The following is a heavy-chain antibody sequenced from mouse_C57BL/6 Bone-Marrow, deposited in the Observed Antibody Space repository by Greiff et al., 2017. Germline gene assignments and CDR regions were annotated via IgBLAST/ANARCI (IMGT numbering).Heavy chain of an antibody. CDR3: ARGGSSYWYFEV. CDR2: IHPNSGST. Sequence: VQLQQPGAELVKPGASVKLSCKASGYTFTSYWMHWVKQRPGQGLEWIGMIHPNSGSTNYNEKIKSKATLTVDNSSRPDYMQLSSLTSEDSAVYYCARGGSSYWYFEVWGTGTTVTVSS. V-gene: IGHV1-64*01. D-gene: IGHD1-1*01. J-gene: IGHJ1*03. CDR1: GYTFTSYW.